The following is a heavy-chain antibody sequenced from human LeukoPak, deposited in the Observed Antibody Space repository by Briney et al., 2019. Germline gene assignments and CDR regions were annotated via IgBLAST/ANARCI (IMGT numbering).Heavy chain of an antibody. J-gene: IGHJ4*02. Sequence: ASVKVSCKASGYTFTSYAMHWVRQDPGQRLEWMGWINAGNGNTKYSQKFQGRVTITRDTSASTAYMELSSLRSEDTAVYYCARRVLCSGGSCYSSYYFDYWGQGTLVTVSS. CDR1: GYTFTSYA. CDR2: INAGNGNT. CDR3: ARRVLCSGGSCYSSYYFDY. D-gene: IGHD2-15*01. V-gene: IGHV1-3*01.